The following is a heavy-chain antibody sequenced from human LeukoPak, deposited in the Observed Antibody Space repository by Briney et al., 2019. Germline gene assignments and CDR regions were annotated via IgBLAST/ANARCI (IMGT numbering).Heavy chain of an antibody. D-gene: IGHD5-18*01. Sequence: KSGGSLRLSCAASGFTFSSYSMNWVRQAPGKGLEWVSSISSSSSYIYYADSVKGRFTISRDNAKNSLYLQMNSLRAEDTAVYYCARSLIGGGYSFAPFDYWGQGTLVTVSS. CDR1: GFTFSSYS. CDR2: ISSSSSYI. CDR3: ARSLIGGGYSFAPFDY. V-gene: IGHV3-21*01. J-gene: IGHJ4*02.